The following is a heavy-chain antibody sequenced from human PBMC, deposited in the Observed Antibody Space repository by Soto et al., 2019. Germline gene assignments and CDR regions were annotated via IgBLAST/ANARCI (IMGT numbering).Heavy chain of an antibody. D-gene: IGHD4-17*01. CDR1: GGTFSSYA. J-gene: IGHJ4*02. CDR3: ARTPLYGDEPLDYFDY. Sequence: ASVKVSCKASGGTFSSYAISWVRQAPGQGLEWMGGIIPIFGTANYAQKFQGRVTITADESTSTAYMELSSLRSEDTAVYYCARTPLYGDEPLDYFDYWGQGTLVTVSS. V-gene: IGHV1-69*13. CDR2: IIPIFGTA.